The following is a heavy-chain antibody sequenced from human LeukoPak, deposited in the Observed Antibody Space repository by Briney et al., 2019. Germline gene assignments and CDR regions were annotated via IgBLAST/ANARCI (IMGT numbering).Heavy chain of an antibody. Sequence: SETLSLTCTVSGGSISSYYWSWIRQPPGKGLEWIGYIYYSGSTNYNPFLKSRVTISVDTSKNQFSLKLSSVTAADTAVYYCARQAFRNGYLGYWGQGTLVTVSS. CDR3: ARQAFRNGYLGY. V-gene: IGHV4-59*08. J-gene: IGHJ4*02. CDR2: IYYSGST. D-gene: IGHD5-24*01. CDR1: GGSISSYY.